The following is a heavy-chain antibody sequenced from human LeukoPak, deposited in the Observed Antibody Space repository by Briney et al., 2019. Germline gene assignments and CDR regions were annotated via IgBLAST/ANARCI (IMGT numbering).Heavy chain of an antibody. CDR2: ISGSGGST. CDR1: GFTFSSYA. J-gene: IGHJ4*02. V-gene: IGHV3-23*01. CDR3: AKNTGLAWDDFDF. D-gene: IGHD3-16*01. Sequence: GGSLRLSCAASGFTFSSYAMSWVRQAPGKGLEWGSAISGSGGSTYYADSVKGRFTISRDNSKNTLYLQMNSLRAEDTALYYCAKNTGLAWDDFDFWGQGTLVTVSS.